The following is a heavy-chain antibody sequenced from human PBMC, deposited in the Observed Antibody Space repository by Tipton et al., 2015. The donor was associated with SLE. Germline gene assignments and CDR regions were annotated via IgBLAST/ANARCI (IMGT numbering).Heavy chain of an antibody. CDR1: GASIGSGGYS. CDR3: ARAQNGISVSGWDFYGMDV. D-gene: IGHD6-19*01. V-gene: IGHV4-30-2*01. CDR2: IFHSGIT. J-gene: IGHJ6*02. Sequence: TLSLTCAVSGASIGSGGYSWNWIRQPPGKGLQWIGYIFHSGITYNNPSLKSRVTMSVDRSKNQFSLKLNSVTAADTAMYYCARAQNGISVSGWDFYGMDVWGQGTTVTVSS.